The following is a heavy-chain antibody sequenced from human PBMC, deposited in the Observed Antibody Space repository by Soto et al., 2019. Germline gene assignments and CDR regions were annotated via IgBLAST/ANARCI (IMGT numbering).Heavy chain of an antibody. CDR3: ARDRVLGVVVGCCGMDV. D-gene: IGHD2-15*01. J-gene: IGHJ6*02. V-gene: IGHV1-2*04. Sequence: QVQLVQSGAEVKKPGASVKVSCKASGYTFTGYYMHWVRQAPGQGLEWMGWINPNSGGTNNAQKFQGWVTMTRDTSISTAYMELSRLRFDDTAVYYCARDRVLGVVVGCCGMDVWGQGTMVTVSS. CDR1: GYTFTGYY. CDR2: INPNSGGT.